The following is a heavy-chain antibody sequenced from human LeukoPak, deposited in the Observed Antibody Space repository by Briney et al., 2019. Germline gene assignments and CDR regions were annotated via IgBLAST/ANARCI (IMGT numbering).Heavy chain of an antibody. CDR1: GLTFSNSA. V-gene: IGHV3-23*01. Sequence: GGSLRLSCAVSGLTFSNSALSWVRQAPGKGLEWVSAISGSGGSTYYADSVKGRFTISRDNSKNTLYLQMNSLRAEDTAVYYCAKGGVVPGAKYGMDVWAQGTTVTVSS. D-gene: IGHD2-2*01. J-gene: IGHJ6*02. CDR3: AKGGVVPGAKYGMDV. CDR2: ISGSGGST.